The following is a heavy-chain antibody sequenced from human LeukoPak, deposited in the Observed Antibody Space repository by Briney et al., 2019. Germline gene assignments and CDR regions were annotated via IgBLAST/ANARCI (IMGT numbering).Heavy chain of an antibody. D-gene: IGHD3-10*01. CDR3: ARGGEYYYGSKAGERLGENWFDP. Sequence: ASVKVSCKASGYTFTGYYMHWVRQAPGQGLEWMGWINPNSGGTNYAQKFQGRVTMTRDTSISTAYMELSRLRSDDTAVYYCARGGEYYYGSKAGERLGENWFDPWGQGTLVTVSS. CDR1: GYTFTGYY. V-gene: IGHV1-2*02. CDR2: INPNSGGT. J-gene: IGHJ5*02.